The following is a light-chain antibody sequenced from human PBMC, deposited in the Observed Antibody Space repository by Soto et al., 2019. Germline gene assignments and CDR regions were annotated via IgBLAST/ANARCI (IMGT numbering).Light chain of an antibody. V-gene: IGLV1-51*02. CDR3: GTWDSSLSAGV. J-gene: IGLJ3*02. CDR1: GSNIGNNY. CDR2: ENN. Sequence: QSVLTQPPSVSAAPGQKVTISCSGSGSNIGNNYVSWYQQLPGTAPKLLIYENNLRPSGIPDRFSGSKSGTSATLGITGLQTGDEADYYCGTWDSSLSAGVFGGGTKVTVL.